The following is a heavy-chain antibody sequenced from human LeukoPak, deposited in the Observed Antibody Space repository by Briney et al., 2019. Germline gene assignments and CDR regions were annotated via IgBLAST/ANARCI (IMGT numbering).Heavy chain of an antibody. J-gene: IGHJ4*02. V-gene: IGHV3-48*01. Sequence: GGSLRLSCAASGFTFSSYAMSWVRQAPGKGLEWVSYISSFSGTINYADSVKGRFTISRDNAKNSLYLQMNSLRAEDTAVYYCARAEYCSGGSCSTPFDYWGQGTLVTVSS. D-gene: IGHD2-15*01. CDR2: ISSFSGTI. CDR3: ARAEYCSGGSCSTPFDY. CDR1: GFTFSSYA.